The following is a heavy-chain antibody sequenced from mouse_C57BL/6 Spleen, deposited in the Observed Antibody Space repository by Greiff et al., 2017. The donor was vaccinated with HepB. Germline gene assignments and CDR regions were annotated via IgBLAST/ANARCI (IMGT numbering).Heavy chain of an antibody. V-gene: IGHV10-1*01. CDR2: IRSKSNNYAT. Sequence: EVMLVESGGGLVQPKGSLKLSCAASGFSFNTYAMNWVRQAPGKGLEWVARIRSKSNNYATYYADSVKDRFTISRDDSESMLYLQMNNLKTVDTAMYYCVRQLRLNYAMDYWGQGTSVTVSS. CDR1: GFSFNTYA. J-gene: IGHJ4*01. CDR3: VRQLRLNYAMDY.